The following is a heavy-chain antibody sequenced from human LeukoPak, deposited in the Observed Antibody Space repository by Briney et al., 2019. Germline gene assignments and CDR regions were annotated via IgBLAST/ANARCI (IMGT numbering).Heavy chain of an antibody. CDR1: RFTFSSYE. CDR2: ISSSGTTM. J-gene: IGHJ4*02. Sequence: GGSLRLSCATSRFTFSSYEMNWVRQAPEKGLEWVSYISSSGTTMYYADSVKGRFTISRDNARKSLYLQMNSLRAEDTAIYYCARAGEYCSSTSCYVAHYWGRGTLVTVSS. CDR3: ARAGEYCSSTSCYVAHY. V-gene: IGHV3-48*03. D-gene: IGHD2-2*01.